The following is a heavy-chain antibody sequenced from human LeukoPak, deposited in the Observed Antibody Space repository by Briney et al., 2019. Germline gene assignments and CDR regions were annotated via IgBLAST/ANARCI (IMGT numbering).Heavy chain of an antibody. J-gene: IGHJ6*02. CDR3: AKQKIHIAARPAYYYYGMDV. D-gene: IGHD6-6*01. V-gene: IGHV3-30*18. CDR1: GFTFSSYG. CDR2: ISYDGSNK. Sequence: PGRSLRLSCAASGFTFSSYGMRWVRQAPGKGLEWVAVISYDGSNKYCADSVKGRFTISRDNSKNTLYLQMNSLRAEDTAVYYCAKQKIHIAARPAYYYYGMDVWGQGTTVTVSS.